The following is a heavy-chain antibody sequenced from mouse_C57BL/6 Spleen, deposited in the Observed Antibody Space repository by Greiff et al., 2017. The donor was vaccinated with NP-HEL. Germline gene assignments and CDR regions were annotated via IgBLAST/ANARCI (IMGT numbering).Heavy chain of an antibody. CDR2: IYPGSGNT. CDR1: GYTFTDYY. J-gene: IGHJ3*01. V-gene: IGHV1-76*01. CDR3: ARSTHWDWFAY. D-gene: IGHD4-1*01. Sequence: QVQLKESGAELVRPGASVKLSCKASGYTFTDYYINWVKQRPGQGLEWIARIYPGSGNTYYNEKFKGKATLTAEKSSSTAYMQLSSLTSEDSAVYFCARSTHWDWFAYWGQGTLVTVSA.